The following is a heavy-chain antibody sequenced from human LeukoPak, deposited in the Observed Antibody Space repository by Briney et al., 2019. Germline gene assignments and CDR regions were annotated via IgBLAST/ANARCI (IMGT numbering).Heavy chain of an antibody. CDR2: IKPNSGGT. V-gene: IGHV1-2*06. Sequence: GASVKVSCKASGYTFTGYYMHWVRQAPGQGLEWMGRIKPNSGGTNYAQKFQGRVTMTRDTSISTAYMELSRLRSDDTAVYYCARASILRYFDWLLNNWGQGTLVTVSS. CDR3: ARASILRYFDWLLNN. CDR1: GYTFTGYY. J-gene: IGHJ4*02. D-gene: IGHD3-9*01.